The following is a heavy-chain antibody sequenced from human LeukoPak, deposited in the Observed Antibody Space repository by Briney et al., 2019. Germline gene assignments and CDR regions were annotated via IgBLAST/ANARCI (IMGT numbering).Heavy chain of an antibody. D-gene: IGHD6-19*01. CDR1: GYTFTGYY. CDR3: ARDLQPYSSGWYLNWFDP. Sequence: GASVKVSCKASGYTFTGYYIHWVRQAPGQGLEWMGWISAYNGNTNYAQKLQGRVTMTTDTSTSTAYMELRSLRSDDTAVYYCARDLQPYSSGWYLNWFDPWGQGTLVTVSS. J-gene: IGHJ5*02. V-gene: IGHV1-18*04. CDR2: ISAYNGNT.